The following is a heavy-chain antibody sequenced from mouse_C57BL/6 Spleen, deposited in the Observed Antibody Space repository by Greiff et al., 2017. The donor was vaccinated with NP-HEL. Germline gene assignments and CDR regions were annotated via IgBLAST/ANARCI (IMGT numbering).Heavy chain of an antibody. D-gene: IGHD1-1*01. V-gene: IGHV1-22*01. Sequence: VQLQQPGPELVKPGASVKMSCKASGYTFTDYNMHWVKQSHGKSLEWIGYINPNNGGTSYNQKFKGKATLTVNKSSSTAYMELRSLTSEDSAVYYCAIRNYYGSSYFDYWGQGTTLTVSS. CDR1: GYTFTDYN. CDR2: INPNNGGT. J-gene: IGHJ2*01. CDR3: AIRNYYGSSYFDY.